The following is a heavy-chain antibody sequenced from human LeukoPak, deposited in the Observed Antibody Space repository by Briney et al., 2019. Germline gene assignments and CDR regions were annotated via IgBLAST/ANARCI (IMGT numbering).Heavy chain of an antibody. Sequence: GGSLRLSCAASGLTFSDYYMSWIRQAPGKGLEWVSYISSSGSTIYYADSVKGRFTISRDNAKNSLYLQMNSLRAEDTAVYYCARVRGYDFWSGYDAFDIWVQGTMVTVSS. V-gene: IGHV3-11*01. D-gene: IGHD3-3*01. J-gene: IGHJ3*02. CDR3: ARVRGYDFWSGYDAFDI. CDR2: ISSSGSTI. CDR1: GLTFSDYY.